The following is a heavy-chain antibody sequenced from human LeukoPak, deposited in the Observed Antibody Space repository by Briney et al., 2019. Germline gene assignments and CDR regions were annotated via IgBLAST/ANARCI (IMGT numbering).Heavy chain of an antibody. V-gene: IGHV3-7*01. J-gene: IGHJ6*02. D-gene: IGHD2-2*01. CDR3: ARAHPRGSTRYYYGMDV. CDR1: GFTFSSYW. CDR2: IKQDGSEK. Sequence: PGGSLRLSCAASGFTFSSYWMSWVRQAPGKGLEWVANIKQDGSEKYYVDSVKGRFTISRDNAKNSLYLQMNSLRAEDTAVYYCARAHPRGSTRYYYGMDVWGQGTTVTVSS.